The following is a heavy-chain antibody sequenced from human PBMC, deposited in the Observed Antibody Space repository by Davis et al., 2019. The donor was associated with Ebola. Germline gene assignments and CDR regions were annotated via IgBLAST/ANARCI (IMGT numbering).Heavy chain of an antibody. CDR2: INHSGST. D-gene: IGHD6-19*01. CDR3: AREGSGWYHRLDY. V-gene: IGHV4-34*01. CDR1: GGSFSGYH. Sequence: GSLRLSCAVYGGSFSGYHWNWIRQPPGKGLEWIGEINHSGSTNYSPSLKSRLTISVDTSKNQFSLKLSSVTVADTAVYYCAREGSGWYHRLDYWGQGTLVTVSS. J-gene: IGHJ4*02.